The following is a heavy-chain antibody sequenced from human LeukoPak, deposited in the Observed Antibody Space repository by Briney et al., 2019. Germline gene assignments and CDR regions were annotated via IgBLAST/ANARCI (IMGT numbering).Heavy chain of an antibody. Sequence: GGSLRLSCAASGFTFSTYGIHWVRQAPGKGLEWVSFIWYDGSNKYYADSVKGRLTISRDYSKNTLYLQMNSLRAEDTAVYYCAIARSYDYAKYFDYWGREPWSPSPQ. CDR3: AIARSYDYAKYFDY. CDR1: GFTFSTYG. D-gene: IGHD4-17*01. CDR2: IWYDGSNK. J-gene: IGHJ4*02. V-gene: IGHV3-30*02.